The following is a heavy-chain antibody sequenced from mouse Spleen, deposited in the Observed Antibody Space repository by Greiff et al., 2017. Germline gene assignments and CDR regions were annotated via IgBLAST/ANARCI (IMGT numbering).Heavy chain of an antibody. CDR3: ARANWVMDY. Sequence: EVQLVESGGGLVKPGGSLKLSCAASGFTFSSYAVSWVRQTPEKRLEWVATISSGGSYTYYPDSVKGRFTISRDNAKNTLYLQMSSLRSEDTAMCYCARANWVMDYWGQGTSVTVSA. D-gene: IGHD4-1*01. CDR1: GFTFSSYA. J-gene: IGHJ4*01. V-gene: IGHV5-9-3*01. CDR2: ISSGGSYT.